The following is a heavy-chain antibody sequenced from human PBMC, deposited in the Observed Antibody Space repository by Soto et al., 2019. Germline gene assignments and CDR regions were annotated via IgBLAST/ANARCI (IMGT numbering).Heavy chain of an antibody. CDR2: TYYRSKWYN. V-gene: IGHV6-1*01. J-gene: IGHJ3*02. CDR3: ARKVEGKTFDI. D-gene: IGHD1-1*01. Sequence: QTLSLTCVISGDSVSTNTVAWNWIRQSPSRGLEWLGRTYYRSKWYNDYAVSVKGRITVNADTSKNQFSLQLNSLTPEDTAVYYCARKVEGKTFDIWGQGTVVTVSS. CDR1: GDSVSTNTVA.